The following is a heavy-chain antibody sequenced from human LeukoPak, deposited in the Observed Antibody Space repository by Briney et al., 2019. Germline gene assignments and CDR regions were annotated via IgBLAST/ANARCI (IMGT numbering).Heavy chain of an antibody. Sequence: GGSLRLSCAASGFTFSSYEMNWVRQAPGKGLEWVSYISSTGSTIYYADSVKGRFTISRDNAKYSLFLQMNSLRDEDTAVYYCARDGLHTAHFDYWGQGTLVTVSS. CDR3: ARDGLHTAHFDY. CDR1: GFTFSSYE. V-gene: IGHV3-48*03. J-gene: IGHJ4*02. CDR2: ISSTGSTI. D-gene: IGHD5-18*01.